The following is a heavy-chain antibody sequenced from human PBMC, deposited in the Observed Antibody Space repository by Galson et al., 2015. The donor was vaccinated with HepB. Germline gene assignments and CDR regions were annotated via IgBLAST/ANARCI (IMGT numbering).Heavy chain of an antibody. CDR1: GGTFSSYA. V-gene: IGHV1-69*04. J-gene: IGHJ6*02. CDR2: IIPILGIA. Sequence: SVKVSCKASGGTFSSYAISWVRQAPGQGLEWMGRIIPILGIANYAQKFQGRVTITADKSTSTAYVELSSLRSEDTAVYYCARNTMPPLMDVWGQGTTVTVSS. D-gene: IGHD2-2*01. CDR3: ARNTMPPLMDV.